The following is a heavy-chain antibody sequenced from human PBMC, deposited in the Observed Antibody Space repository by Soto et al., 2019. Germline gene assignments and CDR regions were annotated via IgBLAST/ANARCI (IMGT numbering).Heavy chain of an antibody. J-gene: IGHJ1*01. CDR1: GFTFSSYA. D-gene: IGHD3-9*01. CDR3: AKDGDILSGYPEYFQH. Sequence: EAQLLESGGGLVQPGGSLRLSCAASGFTFSSYAMSWVRQAPGKGLECVSSISGGGGSTYYADSVKGRFTISRDNSKNTLYLQMNSLRAEDTAVYYCAKDGDILSGYPEYFQHWGQGTLVTVSS. V-gene: IGHV3-23*01. CDR2: ISGGGGST.